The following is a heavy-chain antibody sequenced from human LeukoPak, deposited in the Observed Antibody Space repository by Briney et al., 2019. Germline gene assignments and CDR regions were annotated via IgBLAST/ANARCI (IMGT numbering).Heavy chain of an antibody. V-gene: IGHV4-39*07. D-gene: IGHD4-17*01. CDR2: IYYSGTT. CDR3: ARLSTVTTSFDY. CDR1: GGSIGSSSYY. J-gene: IGHJ4*02. Sequence: SETLSLTCTVSGGSIGSSSYYWGWIRQPPGKGLEWIGIIYYSGTTYYNPSLKRRVTISVDTSKNQFSLKLSSVTAADTAIYYCARLSTVTTSFDYWGQGTLVTVSS.